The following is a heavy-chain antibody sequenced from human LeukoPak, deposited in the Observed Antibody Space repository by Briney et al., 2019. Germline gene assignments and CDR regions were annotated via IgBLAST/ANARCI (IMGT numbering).Heavy chain of an antibody. CDR2: VSAYNGNT. CDR3: ARCRYDFRSGYSEGWFDP. CDR1: GYIFTSYG. Sequence: ASVKVSCKASGYIFTSYGISWVRQAPGQGLEWMGWVSAYNGNTNYAQKVQGRVTMTTDTSTSTTYMELRSLRSDDTAIYYCARCRYDFRSGYSEGWFDPWGQGTLVTVSS. J-gene: IGHJ5*02. D-gene: IGHD3-3*01. V-gene: IGHV1-18*01.